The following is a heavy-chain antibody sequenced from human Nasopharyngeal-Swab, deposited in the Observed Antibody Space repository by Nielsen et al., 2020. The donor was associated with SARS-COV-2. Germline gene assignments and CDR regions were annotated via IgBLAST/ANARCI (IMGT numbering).Heavy chain of an antibody. Sequence: GGSLRLSFSSSGFTFSSYSMTWVRQAPGKGLEWVSYISSSSSTIYYADSVKGRFTISRDNAKNSLYLQMNSLRDEDTAVYYCARLSGWYLSLAFDYWGQGTLVTVSS. CDR2: ISSSSSTI. J-gene: IGHJ4*02. V-gene: IGHV3-48*02. D-gene: IGHD6-19*01. CDR1: GFTFSSYS. CDR3: ARLSGWYLSLAFDY.